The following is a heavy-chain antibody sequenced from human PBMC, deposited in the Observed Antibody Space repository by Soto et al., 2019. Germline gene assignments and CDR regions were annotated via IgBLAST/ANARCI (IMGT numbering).Heavy chain of an antibody. CDR1: GGTFSSYA. V-gene: IGHV1-69*01. Sequence: QVQLVQSGAEVKKPGSSVKVSCKASGGTFSSYAISWVRQAPGQGLEWMGGIIPIFGTTNYAKKFQGRVTITADESTSTAYMELSSLRSEDTAVYYCASYDSSGYYRFDYWGQGTPVTVSS. J-gene: IGHJ4*02. D-gene: IGHD3-22*01. CDR2: IIPIFGTT. CDR3: ASYDSSGYYRFDY.